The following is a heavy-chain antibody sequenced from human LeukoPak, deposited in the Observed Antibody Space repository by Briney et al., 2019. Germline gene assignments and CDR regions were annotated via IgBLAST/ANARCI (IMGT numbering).Heavy chain of an antibody. CDR3: ARDRYDYVWGSYRRWDY. V-gene: IGHV1-46*01. CDR2: INPSGGST. CDR1: GYTFTSYY. Sequence: ASVKVSCKASGYTFTSYYMHWVRQAPGQGLEWMGIINPSGGSTSYAQKFQGRVTMTRDTSTSTVYMELSSLRSEDTAVYYSARDRYDYVWGSYRRWDYWGQGTLVTVSS. D-gene: IGHD3-16*02. J-gene: IGHJ4*02.